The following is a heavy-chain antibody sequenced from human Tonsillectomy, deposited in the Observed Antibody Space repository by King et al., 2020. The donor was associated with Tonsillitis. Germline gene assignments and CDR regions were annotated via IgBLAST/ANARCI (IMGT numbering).Heavy chain of an antibody. V-gene: IGHV3-9*01. J-gene: IGHJ4*02. CDR3: AKVKAGWDSSGYGFDY. D-gene: IGHD3-22*01. CDR1: GFTFDDYA. CDR2: ISWNSGSI. Sequence: EVQLVESGGGLVQPGRSLRLSCAASGFTFDDYAMHWVRQAPGKGLEWVSGISWNSGSIGYADSVKGRFTISRDNAKNSLYLQMNSLRAEDTALYYCAKVKAGWDSSGYGFDYWGQGTLVTVSS.